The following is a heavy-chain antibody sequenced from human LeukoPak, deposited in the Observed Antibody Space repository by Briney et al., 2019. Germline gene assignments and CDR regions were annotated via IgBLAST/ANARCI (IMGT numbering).Heavy chain of an antibody. J-gene: IGHJ4*02. D-gene: IGHD2-2*01. Sequence: GGSLRLSCAASGFTFSSYAMSWVRQAPGKGLEWVSAISGSGGSTYYADSVKGWFTISRDNSKNTLYLQMNSLRAEDTAVYYCAKDPLSIVVVPAAKAYDYWGQGTLVTVSS. CDR2: ISGSGGST. CDR1: GFTFSSYA. V-gene: IGHV3-23*01. CDR3: AKDPLSIVVVPAAKAYDY.